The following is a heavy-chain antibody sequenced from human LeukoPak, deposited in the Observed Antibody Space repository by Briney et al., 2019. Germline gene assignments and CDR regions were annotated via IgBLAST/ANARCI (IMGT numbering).Heavy chain of an antibody. V-gene: IGHV3-53*01. D-gene: IGHD6-13*01. CDR2: IYSGGST. J-gene: IGHJ4*02. CDR3: ARSSSWYQFDY. Sequence: GGSLRLSCAASGFTFSSYAMSWVRQAPGKGLEWVSVIYSGGSTYYADSVKGRFTISRDNSKNTLYLQMNSLRAEDTAVYYCARSSSWYQFDYWGQGTLVTVSS. CDR1: GFTFSSYA.